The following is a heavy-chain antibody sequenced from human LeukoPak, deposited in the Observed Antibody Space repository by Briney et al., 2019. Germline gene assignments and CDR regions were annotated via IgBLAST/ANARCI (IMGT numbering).Heavy chain of an antibody. CDR1: GASTTSYY. D-gene: IGHD3-22*01. Sequence: PSETLSLTCSVAGASTTSYYWNWIRQAPGKGLEWIGYIYSDGTTSYSPSLRSRVTISIDTSRNQFSLKLSSVTAADAAVYYCAKDTRSYDTSGYYYFDYWGQGALVTVSS. V-gene: IGHV4-59*01. CDR2: IYSDGTT. CDR3: AKDTRSYDTSGYYYFDY. J-gene: IGHJ4*02.